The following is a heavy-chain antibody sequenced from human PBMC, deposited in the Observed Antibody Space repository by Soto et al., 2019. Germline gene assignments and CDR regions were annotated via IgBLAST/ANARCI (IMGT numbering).Heavy chain of an antibody. J-gene: IGHJ6*02. CDR1: GFSFSSYG. V-gene: IGHV3-21*01. CDR2: IYSTSIYR. CDR3: ARVGSCTGSSCYSMDV. Sequence: GSLRLSCAASGFSFSSYGMNWVRQAPGRGLEWVSFIYSTSIYRYYADSVTGRFTISRDNAKNSMYLQMNSLRAEDTAVYYCARVGSCTGSSCYSMDVWGQGTTVTVSS. D-gene: IGHD2-2*01.